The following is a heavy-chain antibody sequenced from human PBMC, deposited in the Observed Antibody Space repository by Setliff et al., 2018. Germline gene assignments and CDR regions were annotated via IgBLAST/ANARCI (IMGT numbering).Heavy chain of an antibody. J-gene: IGHJ5*02. Sequence: GASVKVSCKTSGFNFISFGFSWVRQAPGQGLEWMAWISPYSGESNYAPKFQGRVTLTTDTPTSTAYMELKSLIADDTAVYYCARTAPNRGSGSGWYGDPWGQGTLVTVSS. D-gene: IGHD6-19*01. CDR1: GFNFISFG. V-gene: IGHV1-18*01. CDR2: ISPYSGES. CDR3: ARTAPNRGSGSGWYGDP.